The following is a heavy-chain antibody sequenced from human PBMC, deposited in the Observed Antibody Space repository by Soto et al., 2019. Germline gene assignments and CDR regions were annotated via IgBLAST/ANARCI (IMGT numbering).Heavy chain of an antibody. Sequence: EVQLVESGGGLVKPGGSLRLSCAASGFTFSNAWMNWVRQAPGKGLEWVGRIKSKTDGGTTDYAAPVKGRFTISRDDSKNTLYLQMNSLKTEDTAVYYCTTDRTVAGDYFAYWGQGTLVTVSS. CDR3: TTDRTVAGDYFAY. CDR2: IKSKTDGGTT. D-gene: IGHD6-19*01. CDR1: GFTFSNAW. V-gene: IGHV3-15*07. J-gene: IGHJ4*02.